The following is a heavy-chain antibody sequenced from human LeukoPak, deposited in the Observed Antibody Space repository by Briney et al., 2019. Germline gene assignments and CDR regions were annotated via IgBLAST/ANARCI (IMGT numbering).Heavy chain of an antibody. CDR3: ARLSGSYIIDLADAFDI. Sequence: PSETLSLTCTVSGGSISSSSYYWGWIRQPPGKGLEWIGSIYYSGSTYYNPSLKSRVTISVDTSKNQFSLKLSSVTAADTAVYYCARLSGSYIIDLADAFDIWGQGTMVTVSS. CDR1: GGSISSSSYY. J-gene: IGHJ3*02. CDR2: IYYSGST. V-gene: IGHV4-39*07. D-gene: IGHD1-26*01.